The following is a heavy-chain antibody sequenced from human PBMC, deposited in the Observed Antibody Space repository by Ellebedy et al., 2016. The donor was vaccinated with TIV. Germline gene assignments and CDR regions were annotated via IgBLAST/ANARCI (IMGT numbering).Heavy chain of an antibody. CDR3: AREGGTYYSAHFDQ. CDR1: GFTFSSFA. Sequence: PGGSLRLSCAASGFTFSSFAMSWVRQAPEIGLEWVSAIGDDAVAPHYADSVKGRFTISRDNFGNMLYLQMNSLGAEDTAVYYCAREGGTYYSAHFDQWGQGTPVTVSS. CDR2: IGDDAVAP. D-gene: IGHD1-26*01. V-gene: IGHV3-23*01. J-gene: IGHJ4*02.